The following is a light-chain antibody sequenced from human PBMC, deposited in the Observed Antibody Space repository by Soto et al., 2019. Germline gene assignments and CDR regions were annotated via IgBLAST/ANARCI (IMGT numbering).Light chain of an antibody. V-gene: IGLV2-14*01. CDR3: SSYTSSSTYV. Sequence: QSVLTQPASVSGSPGQSIAISCIGSSSDVGGYNYVSWHQQHPGKAPKVVIYDVSNRPSGVSGRFSGSKSGNTASLTISGLQAEDEADYYCSSYTSSSTYVSGTGTKVTVL. CDR1: SSDVGGYNY. J-gene: IGLJ1*01. CDR2: DVS.